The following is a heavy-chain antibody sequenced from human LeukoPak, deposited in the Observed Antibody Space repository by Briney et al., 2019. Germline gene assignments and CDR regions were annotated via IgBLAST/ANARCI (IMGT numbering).Heavy chain of an antibody. CDR3: ARSFSSPHDY. J-gene: IGHJ4*02. Sequence: ASVKVSCKASGGTFSSYAISWVRQAPGQGLEWMGWINPNSGGTNYAQKFQGRVTMTRDTSISTAYMELSRLRSDDTAVYYCARSFSSPHDYWGQGTLVTVSS. CDR2: INPNSGGT. V-gene: IGHV1-2*02. CDR1: GGTFSSYA. D-gene: IGHD6-13*01.